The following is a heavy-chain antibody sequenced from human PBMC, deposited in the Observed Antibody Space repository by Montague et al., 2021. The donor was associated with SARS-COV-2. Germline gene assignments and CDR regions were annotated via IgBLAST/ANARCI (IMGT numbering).Heavy chain of an antibody. CDR3: ARGAGRGSGYGKYYCYYYGMDV. V-gene: IGHV4-59*01. D-gene: IGHD5-12*01. CDR2: INHSGST. Sequence: SETLSLTCTVYGGSISSYYWSWIRQPPGKGLEWIGYINHSGSTNYNPSLKSRVTISVDTSKNQFSLKLSSVTAADTAVYYCARGAGRGSGYGKYYCYYYGMDVWGQGTTVTVSS. CDR1: GGSISSYY. J-gene: IGHJ6*02.